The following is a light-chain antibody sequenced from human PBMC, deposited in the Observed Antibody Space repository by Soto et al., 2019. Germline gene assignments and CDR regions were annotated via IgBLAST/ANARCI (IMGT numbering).Light chain of an antibody. Sequence: QSVPTQPASVSGSPGQSITISCTGTSSDVGGYNYVSWYQQHPGKAPKLMIYEVSNRPSGVSNRFSGSKSGNTASLTISGLQAEDEAAYYCCSYAGFTTYVFGTGTKVTVL. CDR2: EVS. CDR1: SSDVGGYNY. J-gene: IGLJ1*01. CDR3: CSYAGFTTYV. V-gene: IGLV2-14*01.